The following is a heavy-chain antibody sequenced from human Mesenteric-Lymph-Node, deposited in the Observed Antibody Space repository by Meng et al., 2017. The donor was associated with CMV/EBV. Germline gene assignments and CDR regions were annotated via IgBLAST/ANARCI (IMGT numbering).Heavy chain of an antibody. CDR1: GDSISPYY. V-gene: IGHV4-59*01. CDR2: IYYSGST. CDR3: ARRSNWFDP. J-gene: IGHJ5*02. Sequence: SETLSLTCTVSGDSISPYYWSWIRQPPGKGLEWIGYIYYSGSTNYNPSLKSRVTMSVDMSKNQFSLKLSSVTAADTAVYYCARRSNWFDPWGRGTLVTV.